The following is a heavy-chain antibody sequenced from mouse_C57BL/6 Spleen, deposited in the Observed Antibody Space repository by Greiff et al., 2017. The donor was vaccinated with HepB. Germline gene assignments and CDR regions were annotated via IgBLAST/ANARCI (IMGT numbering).Heavy chain of an antibody. Sequence: EVKLVESGGGLVKPGGSLKLSCAASGFTFSDYGMHWVRQAPEKGLEWVAYISSGSSTIYYANTVKGRFTISRDNAKNTLFLQMTSLRSEDTAMYYYARRFYDYDNYAMDYWGQGTSVTVSS. J-gene: IGHJ4*01. D-gene: IGHD2-4*01. CDR3: ARRFYDYDNYAMDY. V-gene: IGHV5-17*01. CDR2: ISSGSSTI. CDR1: GFTFSDYG.